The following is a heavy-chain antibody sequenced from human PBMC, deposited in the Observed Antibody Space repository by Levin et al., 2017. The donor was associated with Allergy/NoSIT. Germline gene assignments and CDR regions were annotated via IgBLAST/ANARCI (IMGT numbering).Heavy chain of an antibody. CDR3: ARRAIFRKGWFDP. J-gene: IGHJ5*02. V-gene: IGHV4-34*01. Sequence: SETLSLTCAVYGGSFSGYYWSWIRQPPGKGLEWIGEINHSGSTNYNPSLKSRVTISVDTSKNQFSLKLSSVTAADTAVYYCARRAIFRKGWFDPWGQGTLVTVSS. CDR2: INHSGST. CDR1: GGSFSGYY. D-gene: IGHD3-9*01.